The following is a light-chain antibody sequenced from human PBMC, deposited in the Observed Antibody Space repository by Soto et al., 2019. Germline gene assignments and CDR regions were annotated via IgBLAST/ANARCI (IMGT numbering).Light chain of an antibody. J-gene: IGKJ1*01. V-gene: IGKV3-20*01. CDR2: GAS. CDR1: QSVSSSY. Sequence: EIVLTQSPGTLSLSPGERATLSCRASQSVSSSYLAWYQQKPGQAPRPLIYGASSRATGITYRFSGSGSETDFTLTISRLEHEDFAVYYCHQYCSSPLTFGQGTKVEIK. CDR3: HQYCSSPLT.